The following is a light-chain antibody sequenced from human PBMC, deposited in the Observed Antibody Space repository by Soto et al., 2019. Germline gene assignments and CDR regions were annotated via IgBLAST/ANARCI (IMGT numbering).Light chain of an antibody. J-gene: IGKJ4*01. V-gene: IGKV3-15*01. CDR3: QQYNNWPLT. CDR2: GAS. Sequence: EIVLTQSPGTLSLSPGERATRSCSASQSVSNNYLAWYQQKPGQAPRXXIYGASTRATGIPARFSGSGSGTEVTLTISSLQSEDCEVYYCQQYNNWPLTFGGGTKVDIK. CDR1: QSVSNN.